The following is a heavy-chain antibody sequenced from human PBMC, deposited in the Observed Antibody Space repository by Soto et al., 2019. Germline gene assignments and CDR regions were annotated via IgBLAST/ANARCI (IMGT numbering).Heavy chain of an antibody. D-gene: IGHD4-17*01. V-gene: IGHV5-10-1*01. CDR2: IEPSDSYS. CDR1: GYSFTSYW. J-gene: IGHJ6*02. Sequence: GETLKISWKGSGYSFTSYWISWVRQRPGKGLEWMGRIEPSDSYSNYSPSCQGHVTISADKSMRTAYLQWSSLEASDIALYYCAIHVLDDYGGLYYGMDVWGQGTTVTVSS. CDR3: AIHVLDDYGGLYYGMDV.